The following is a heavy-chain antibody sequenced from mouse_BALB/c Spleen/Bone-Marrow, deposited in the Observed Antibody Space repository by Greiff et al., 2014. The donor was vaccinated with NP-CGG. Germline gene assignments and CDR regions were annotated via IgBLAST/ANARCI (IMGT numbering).Heavy chain of an antibody. Sequence: EVQLVESGGGLVQPGGSLRLSCATSGFTFTDYYMNWVRQPPGKALEWLGFIRNKANGYTTEYSASVKGRFSISRDNSQSILYLQMNTLRGEDSATYYCARDKGSVSFDYWGQGTTLTVSS. J-gene: IGHJ2*01. CDR2: IRNKANGYTT. CDR3: ARDKGSVSFDY. D-gene: IGHD1-3*01. CDR1: GFTFTDYY. V-gene: IGHV7-3*02.